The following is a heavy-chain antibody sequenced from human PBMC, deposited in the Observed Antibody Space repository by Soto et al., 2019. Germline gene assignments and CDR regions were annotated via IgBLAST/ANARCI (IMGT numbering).Heavy chain of an antibody. J-gene: IGHJ6*02. D-gene: IGHD6-19*01. CDR3: AKGAVAGTPTAYYYYGMDV. CDR1: GGSIRTYS. CDR2: IIPIFGTV. V-gene: IGHV1-69*12. Sequence: QVQLLQSGAEVKKPGSSVRVSCEASGGSIRTYSISWVRQAPGQGLEWMGEIIPIFGTVKYAQKLQGRVTITADEPTTTVYMDLRSLRSEDTAVYYCAKGAVAGTPTAYYYYGMDVWGQGTTVTVSS.